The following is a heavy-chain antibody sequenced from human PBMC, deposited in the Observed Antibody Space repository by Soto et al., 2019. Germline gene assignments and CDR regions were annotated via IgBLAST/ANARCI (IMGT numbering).Heavy chain of an antibody. CDR2: ITPYNGNT. CDR3: ARISARRKDFEV. V-gene: IGHV1-18*01. Sequence: QVQLVQSGAEVKNPGASVKVSCQASNYLFGAFGISWVRQAPGQGLEWMGWITPYNGNTHYAEKFQDRVTMTADKSTTTAYMEVRRLTADDTAVYFCARISARRKDFEVWGKGTVVTVSS. CDR1: NYLFGAFG. J-gene: IGHJ3*01.